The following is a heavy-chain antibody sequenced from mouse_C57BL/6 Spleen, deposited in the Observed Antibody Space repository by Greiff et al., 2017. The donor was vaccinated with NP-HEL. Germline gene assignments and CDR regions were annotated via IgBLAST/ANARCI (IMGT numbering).Heavy chain of an antibody. CDR1: GYTFTSYW. CDR2: IHPNSGST. Sequence: QVQLKQPGAELVKPGASVKLSCKASGYTFTSYWMHWVKQRPGQGLEWIGMIHPNSGSTNYNEKFKSKATLTVDKSSSTAYMQLSSLTSEDSAVYYCARSAPITTNYFDYWGQGTTLTVSS. V-gene: IGHV1-64*01. D-gene: IGHD1-1*01. CDR3: ARSAPITTNYFDY. J-gene: IGHJ2*01.